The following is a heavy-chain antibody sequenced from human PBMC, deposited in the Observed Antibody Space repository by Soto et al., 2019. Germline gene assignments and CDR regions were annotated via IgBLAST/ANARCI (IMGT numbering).Heavy chain of an antibody. V-gene: IGHV1-69*13. J-gene: IGHJ6*02. CDR2: IIPIFGTA. CDR3: GWSRDGYNLGLYYYGMDV. CDR1: GGTFSSYA. Sequence: SVKVSCKASGGTFSSYAISWVRQAPGQGLEWMGGIIPIFGTANYAQKFQGRVTITADESTSTAYMELSSMRSEDTAVYYCGWSRDGYNLGLYYYGMDVWGQGTTVTVS. D-gene: IGHD5-12*01.